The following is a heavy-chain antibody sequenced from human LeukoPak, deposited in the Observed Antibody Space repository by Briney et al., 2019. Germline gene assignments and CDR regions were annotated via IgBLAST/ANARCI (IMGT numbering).Heavy chain of an antibody. CDR2: ISSSSYYI. Sequence: GGSLRLSCAASEFTFSSYTMNWVRQAPGKGLEWVSSISSSSYYIYYADSVKGRFTISRDNSKNTLYLQMNSLRAEDTAVYYCAKSGSSWYLDWFDPWGQGTLVTVSS. CDR1: EFTFSSYT. D-gene: IGHD6-13*01. V-gene: IGHV3-21*04. CDR3: AKSGSSWYLDWFDP. J-gene: IGHJ5*02.